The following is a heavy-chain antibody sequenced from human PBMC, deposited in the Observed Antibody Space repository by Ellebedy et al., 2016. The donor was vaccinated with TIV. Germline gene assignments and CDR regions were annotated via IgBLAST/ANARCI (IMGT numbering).Heavy chain of an antibody. CDR3: AREFSPDILTGYHLDH. Sequence: PGGSLRLSCAASGFAVRTNYMSWVRQAPGKGLEWVSVTHNGGDTYYADSVKGRFTIASDIFKNTVQLQMNSLRVDDTAVYYCAREFSPDILTGYHLDHWGQGTLVTVSS. D-gene: IGHD3-9*01. J-gene: IGHJ4*02. CDR1: GFAVRTNY. V-gene: IGHV3-66*01. CDR2: THNGGDT.